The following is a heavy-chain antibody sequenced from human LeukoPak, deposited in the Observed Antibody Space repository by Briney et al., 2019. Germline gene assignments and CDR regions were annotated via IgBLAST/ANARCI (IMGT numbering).Heavy chain of an antibody. J-gene: IGHJ4*02. Sequence: ASVKVSCKASGYSFTSYYMHWVRQAPGQGLEWMGIINPNGGTTSYAQKFQGRVTMTRDTSTSTVYMELSSLRSEDMAVYYCARGIVMSDSSGYYFDYWGQGTLVTVSS. D-gene: IGHD3-22*01. V-gene: IGHV1-46*01. CDR3: ARGIVMSDSSGYYFDY. CDR2: INPNGGTT. CDR1: GYSFTSYY.